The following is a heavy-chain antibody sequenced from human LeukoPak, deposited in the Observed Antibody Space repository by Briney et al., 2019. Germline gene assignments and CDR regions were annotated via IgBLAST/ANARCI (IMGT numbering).Heavy chain of an antibody. D-gene: IGHD7-27*01. CDR1: GFTFSSYA. Sequence: GRSLRLSCAASGFTFSSYAMHWVRQAPGKGLEWVAVISYDGSNKYYADSVKGRFTISRDNAKNSLYLQMNSLRAEDTAVYYCARKGWGHDFDYWGQGTLVTVSS. CDR2: ISYDGSNK. CDR3: ARKGWGHDFDY. V-gene: IGHV3-30-3*01. J-gene: IGHJ4*02.